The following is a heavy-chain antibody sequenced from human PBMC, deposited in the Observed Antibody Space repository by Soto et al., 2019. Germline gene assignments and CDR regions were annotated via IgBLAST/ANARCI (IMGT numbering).Heavy chain of an antibody. Sequence: QVQLVQSGPEAKQPGASVRVSCKASGYTFSNFGISWVRQAPGQGPEWMGWISTADGNTNYAQRLHERVTMTTDTSTTTAYMELRGLTFDDTAVYYCARWAFASNDWYFGALDVWGQGTLVTVSS. D-gene: IGHD2-21*01. CDR3: ARWAFASNDWYFGALDV. J-gene: IGHJ3*01. V-gene: IGHV1-18*04. CDR2: ISTADGNT. CDR1: GYTFSNFG.